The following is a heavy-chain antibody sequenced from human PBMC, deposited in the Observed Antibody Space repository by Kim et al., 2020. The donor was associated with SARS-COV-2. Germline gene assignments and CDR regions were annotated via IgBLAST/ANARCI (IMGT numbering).Heavy chain of an antibody. D-gene: IGHD3-10*01. Sequence: GGSLRLSCAASGFTFDHSAMHCVRQPPGKGLEWISLISANGETKNYADSVKGRFTISIDNSKNSLYLQMNSLRTEDTALYYCVRGSGWPPRYWGQGTLVTVSS. CDR2: ISANGETK. CDR3: VRGSGWPPRY. J-gene: IGHJ4*02. V-gene: IGHV3-43*02. CDR1: GFTFDHSA.